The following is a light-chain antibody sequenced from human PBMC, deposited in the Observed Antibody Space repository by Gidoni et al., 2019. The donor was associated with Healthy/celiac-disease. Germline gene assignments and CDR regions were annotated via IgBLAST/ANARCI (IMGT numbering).Light chain of an antibody. CDR2: DVS. J-gene: IGLJ1*01. CDR1: STDVGGYNY. CDR3: CSYAGSYTLYV. Sequence: QSALTQPRSVSVSPGQSVTISCTGPSTDVGGYNYVSWYQQHPGKAPKLMIYDVSKRPSGVPDRFSGSKSGNTASLTISGLQAEDEADYYCCSYAGSYTLYVFGTGTKVTVL. V-gene: IGLV2-11*01.